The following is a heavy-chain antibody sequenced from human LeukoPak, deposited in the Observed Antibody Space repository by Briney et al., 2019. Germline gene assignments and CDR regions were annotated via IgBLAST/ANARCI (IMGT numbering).Heavy chain of an antibody. V-gene: IGHV3-48*01. J-gene: IGHJ4*02. CDR1: GFTFSSYS. D-gene: IGHD5-24*01. CDR2: ISSSTSSI. CDR3: ARARDAYNNFDN. Sequence: HPGGSLRLSCAASGFTFSSYSMNWVRQAPGKGLEWVSYISSSTSSIYHADSVKGRFTISRDNAKNSLYLQMNNLRAEDTAVYYCARARDAYNNFDNWGQGTLVTVSS.